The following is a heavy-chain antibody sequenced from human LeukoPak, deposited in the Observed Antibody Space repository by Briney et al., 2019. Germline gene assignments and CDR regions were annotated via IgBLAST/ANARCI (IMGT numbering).Heavy chain of an antibody. CDR3: ARQGSSGWYGD. CDR2: IYYSGST. CDR1: GGSISSSSYY. D-gene: IGHD6-19*01. J-gene: IGHJ4*02. Sequence: NPSETLSLTCTVSGGSISSSSYYWGWIRQPPGKGLEWIVSIYYSGSTYYNPSLKSRITISVYTSKNQFSLKLSSVTAADTAVYYCARQGSSGWYGDRGQGTLVTVSS. V-gene: IGHV4-39*01.